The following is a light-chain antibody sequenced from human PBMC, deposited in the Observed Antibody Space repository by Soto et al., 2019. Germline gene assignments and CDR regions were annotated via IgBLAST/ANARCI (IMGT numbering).Light chain of an antibody. Sequence: DIVMTQSPDSLAVSLGERATINCKSSQSVLYSSNNKNYLAWYQQKPGQPPKLLIFWASTRESGVPDRFSGSRSATDFTITISSRQAEDVAVNYCKEYYSITGAFGKGTKVEIK. CDR1: QSVLYSSNNKNY. J-gene: IGKJ1*01. CDR3: KEYYSITGA. V-gene: IGKV4-1*01. CDR2: WAS.